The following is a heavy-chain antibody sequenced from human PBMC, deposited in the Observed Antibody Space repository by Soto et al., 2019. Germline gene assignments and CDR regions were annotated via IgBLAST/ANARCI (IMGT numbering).Heavy chain of an antibody. J-gene: IGHJ4*02. CDR2: INPNTGGA. CDR3: ARSLSTISARPDY. V-gene: IGHV1-2*02. CDR1: GYTFTGYF. D-gene: IGHD6-6*01. Sequence: ASVKVSCKASGYTFTGYFMHWVRQAPGQGLEWMGWINPNTGGANYAQKFQDRVTMTRDTSTNTAYIEMNRLRSDDTAVYYCARSLSTISARPDYWGQGTLVTVSS.